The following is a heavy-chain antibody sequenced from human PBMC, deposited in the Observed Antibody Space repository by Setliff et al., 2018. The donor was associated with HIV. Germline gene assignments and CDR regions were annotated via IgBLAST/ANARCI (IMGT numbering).Heavy chain of an antibody. CDR1: GGSFSGYY. CDR3: ARDNYDSRGYFFGY. Sequence: PSETLSLTCAVYGGSFSGYYWSWIRQPAGKGLEWIGRIYTSGSTNYNPSLKSRLTISKDTSKNHFSLQLSSVTAADTAVYYCARDNYDSRGYFFGYWGQGTLVTVSS. V-gene: IGHV4-4*07. J-gene: IGHJ4*02. CDR2: IYTSGST. D-gene: IGHD3-22*01.